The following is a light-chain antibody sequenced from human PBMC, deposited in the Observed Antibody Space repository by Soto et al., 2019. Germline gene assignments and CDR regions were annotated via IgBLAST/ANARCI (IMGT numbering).Light chain of an antibody. J-gene: IGLJ2*01. CDR2: DVS. Sequence: QSVLTQPASVSGSPGQSITISCTGTSSDVGDYNYVSWYQQHPGKAPKLVIYDVSNRPSGFSNRFSGSKSGNTASLTISGLQAEDEADYYCSSYSSRSTVVFGGATKLTVL. V-gene: IGLV2-14*01. CDR1: SSDVGDYNY. CDR3: SSYSSRSTVV.